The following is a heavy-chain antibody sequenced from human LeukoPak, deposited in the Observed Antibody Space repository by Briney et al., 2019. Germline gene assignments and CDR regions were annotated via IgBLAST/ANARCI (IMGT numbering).Heavy chain of an antibody. V-gene: IGHV4-61*01. D-gene: IGHD4-17*01. CDR2: IYYSGST. CDR1: GGSISSSSYY. Sequence: PSETLSLTCTVSGGSISSSSYYWGWIRQPPGKGLEWIGYIYYSGSTNYNPSLKSRVTISVDTSKNQFSLKLSSVTAADTAVYYCARDNPGPFYGDYPLYYXGMDVWGQGTTVTVSS. J-gene: IGHJ6*02. CDR3: ARDNPGPFYGDYPLYYXGMDV.